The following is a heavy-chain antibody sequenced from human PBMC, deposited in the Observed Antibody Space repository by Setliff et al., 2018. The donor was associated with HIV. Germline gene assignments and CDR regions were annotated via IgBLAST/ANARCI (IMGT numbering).Heavy chain of an antibody. CDR3: ATFRGITTPNWFDP. CDR1: GFTFSSYT. J-gene: IGHJ5*02. V-gene: IGHV3-21*01. Sequence: SLRLSCAASGFTFSSYTMNWVRQAPGKGLEWVSSISSSSYYIYYADSVKGRFTISRGNAKNSLFLQMNSLRAEDTAVYYCATFRGITTPNWFDPWGQGTLVTVSS. D-gene: IGHD3-10*01. CDR2: ISSSSYYI.